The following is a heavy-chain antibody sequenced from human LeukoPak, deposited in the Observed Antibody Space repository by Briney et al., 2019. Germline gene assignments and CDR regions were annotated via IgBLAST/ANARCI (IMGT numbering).Heavy chain of an antibody. D-gene: IGHD5-24*01. CDR2: ISGSGGST. J-gene: IGHJ4*02. CDR1: RFTFSSYA. V-gene: IGHV3-23*01. Sequence: GASLRLSCAASRFTFSSYAMRWVRPGPGKGLEWGSAISGSGGSTYYADSVKGRFTISRDNSTNTVYLQMNSLRAEDTAVYYCAKMAREDGYNSWGQGTLVTVSS. CDR3: AKMAREDGYNS.